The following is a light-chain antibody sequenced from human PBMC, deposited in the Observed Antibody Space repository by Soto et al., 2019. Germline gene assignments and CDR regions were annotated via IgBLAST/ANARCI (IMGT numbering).Light chain of an antibody. V-gene: IGKV3D-20*02. CDR3: QQRSNWPIT. CDR2: GAS. J-gene: IGKJ5*01. CDR1: QSVSSSY. Sequence: EIVMTQSPATLSVSPGERATLSCRASQSVSSSYLAWYQQKPGQAPRLLIYGASSRATGIPDRFSGSGSGTDFTLTISSLEPEDFALYYCQQRSNWPITFGQGTRLEIK.